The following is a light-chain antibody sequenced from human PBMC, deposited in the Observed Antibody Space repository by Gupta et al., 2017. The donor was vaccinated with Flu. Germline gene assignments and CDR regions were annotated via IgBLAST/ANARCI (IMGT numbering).Light chain of an antibody. CDR2: LSS. J-gene: IGKJ4*01. CDR3: MQSLHSPQFS. Sequence: CRSSQSRLDSLGYTHFNWYLQKPGQSPHLLIYLSSKRASGVPDRFSGSGSGTDFTLTISSVEAEDVGIYYCMQSLHSPQFSFGGGTKVEI. V-gene: IGKV2-28*01. CDR1: QSRLDSLGYTH.